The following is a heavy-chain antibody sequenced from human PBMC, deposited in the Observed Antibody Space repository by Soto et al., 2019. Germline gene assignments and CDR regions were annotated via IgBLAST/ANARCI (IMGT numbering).Heavy chain of an antibody. J-gene: IGHJ4*02. CDR2: ISYDGSNK. Sequence: GGSLRLSCAASGFTFSSYGMHWVRQAPGKGLEWVAVISYDGSNKYYADSVKGRFTISRDNSKNTLYLQMNSLRAEDTAVYYCAKDRGSSSSWHFDYWGQGTLVTVSS. V-gene: IGHV3-30*18. D-gene: IGHD6-6*01. CDR3: AKDRGSSSSWHFDY. CDR1: GFTFSSYG.